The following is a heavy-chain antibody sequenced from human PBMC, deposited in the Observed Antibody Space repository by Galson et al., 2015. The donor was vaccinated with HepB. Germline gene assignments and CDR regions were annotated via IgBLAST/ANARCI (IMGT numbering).Heavy chain of an antibody. CDR2: LGIYYGNT. D-gene: IGHD3-22*01. J-gene: IGHJ4*02. CDR3: ARARYSSSPPDY. CDR1: GYAFSNYG. V-gene: IGHV1-18*01. Sequence: SVKVSCKASGYAFSNYGISWVRQAPGQGLEWMGWLGIYYGNTNYAQRVQGRVTMTTDTSTRTAYMELRSLRSDDTAVYYCARARYSSSPPDYWGQGTLVTVSS.